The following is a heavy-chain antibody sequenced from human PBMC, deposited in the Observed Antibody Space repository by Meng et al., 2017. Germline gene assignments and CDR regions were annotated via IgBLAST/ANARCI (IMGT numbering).Heavy chain of an antibody. CDR2: IYHSGST. Sequence: VPPQGSVPGPVKPAGPLALPCAGSGCSISSGNWWIWVRPPPGKGLEWIVEIYHSGSTNYNPSLKSRVTISVDKSKNQFSLKLSSVTAADTAVYYCARDGRSWDWGQGTLVTVSS. CDR3: ARDGRSWD. D-gene: IGHD7-27*01. J-gene: IGHJ4*02. V-gene: IGHV4-4*02. CDR1: GCSISSGNW.